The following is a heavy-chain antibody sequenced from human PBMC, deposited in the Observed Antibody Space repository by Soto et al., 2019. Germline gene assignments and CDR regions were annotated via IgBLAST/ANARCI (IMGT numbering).Heavy chain of an antibody. Sequence: EVQLVESGGGLVQPGGSLRLSCAASGFSFRTYWMQWARQAPGKGLEWVSRINNDGSSTDYADSVKCRFTISRDNAKDTLYLQMNSLRAEDTATYYCAMGTMDVWGTGTTVTVSS. CDR3: AMGTMDV. CDR1: GFSFRTYW. CDR2: INNDGSST. D-gene: IGHD7-27*01. V-gene: IGHV3-74*01. J-gene: IGHJ6*04.